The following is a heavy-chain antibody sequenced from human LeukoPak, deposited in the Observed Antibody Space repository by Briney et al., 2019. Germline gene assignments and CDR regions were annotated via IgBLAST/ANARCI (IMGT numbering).Heavy chain of an antibody. D-gene: IGHD2-15*01. V-gene: IGHV3-48*03. Sequence: PGGSLRLSCAASGFSLRRYEMKLVRQAPGPALEWVAYISSTGNTVHYAGSVKGRFTISRDNAKNSLYLQMNRLRAEDTAVYYCTKETPQMDVWGKGTTVIVSS. CDR3: TKETPQMDV. J-gene: IGHJ6*04. CDR2: ISSTGNTV. CDR1: GFSLRRYE.